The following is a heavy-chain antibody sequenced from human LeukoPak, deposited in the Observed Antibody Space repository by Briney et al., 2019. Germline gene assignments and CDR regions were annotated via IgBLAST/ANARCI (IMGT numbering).Heavy chain of an antibody. J-gene: IGHJ5*02. Sequence: GESLKISCNGSGYSFTSYWIGWVRQMPGKGLEWMGIIYPGDSDTRYSPSFQGQVTISADKSISTAYLQWSSLKASDTAMYYCARLGGDILTGALNWFDPWGQGTLVTVSS. CDR2: IYPGDSDT. CDR1: GYSFTSYW. V-gene: IGHV5-51*01. CDR3: ARLGGDILTGALNWFDP. D-gene: IGHD3-9*01.